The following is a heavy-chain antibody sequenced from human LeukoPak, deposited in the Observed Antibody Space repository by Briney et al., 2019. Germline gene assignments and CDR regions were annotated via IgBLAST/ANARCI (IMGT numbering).Heavy chain of an antibody. CDR1: GYTFTGNY. CDR2: IHPNSGGT. D-gene: IGHD4-11*01. CDR3: ARVDMTTLDY. Sequence: ASVKVSCKASGYTFTGNYLHWVRQAPGQGLEWMGWIHPNSGGTTYAQKFQARVTRTRDTSSSTSNMKLSRLTSSDTSLYICARVDMTTLDYWGQGTLVTVSS. J-gene: IGHJ4*02. V-gene: IGHV1-2*02.